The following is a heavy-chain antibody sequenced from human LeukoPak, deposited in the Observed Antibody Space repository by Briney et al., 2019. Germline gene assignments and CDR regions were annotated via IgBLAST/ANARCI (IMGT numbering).Heavy chain of an antibody. D-gene: IGHD3-10*01. CDR1: GGPFKGYY. V-gene: IGHV4-34*01. Sequence: SETLSLTCAVYGGPFKGYYWTWLHQPPGKGLEWIGEINRGGSTDYNPSLKSRVTISVDTSKNQFSLRLSSVPAADTAVYYCARGRGSGSYYHYWGQGTLVTVSS. CDR3: ARGRGSGSYYHY. J-gene: IGHJ4*02. CDR2: INRGGST.